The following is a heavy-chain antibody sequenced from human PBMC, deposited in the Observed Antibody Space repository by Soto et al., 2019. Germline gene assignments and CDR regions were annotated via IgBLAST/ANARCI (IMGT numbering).Heavy chain of an antibody. D-gene: IGHD4-17*01. CDR3: ARDSSVDYSNYYGMDV. V-gene: IGHV1-2*04. CDR1: GYTFTCYY. CDR2: INPNSGGT. Sequence: SVKVACKASGYTFTCYYIHWVRQAPGQGLEWMGWINPNSGGTNYAQKFQGWVTMTRDTSISSAYMELSRLRSDDKAVYYCARDSSVDYSNYYGMDVWGQGTTVTVSS. J-gene: IGHJ6*02.